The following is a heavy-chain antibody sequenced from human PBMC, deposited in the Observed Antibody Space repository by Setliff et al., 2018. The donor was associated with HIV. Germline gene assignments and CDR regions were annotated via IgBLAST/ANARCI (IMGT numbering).Heavy chain of an antibody. CDR3: ARGARLLAAYRDRWDYYYMGV. CDR1: GDSIRGYY. V-gene: IGHV4-59*12. J-gene: IGHJ6*03. CDR2: IFYSGST. D-gene: IGHD3-16*02. Sequence: PSETLSLTCTVSGDSIRGYYWSWIRQPPGKGLEWIGYIFYSGSTNYNPSLKSRVTISVDTSKNQFSLKVNSMTAADTAVYHCARGARLLAAYRDRWDYYYMGVWGKGTTVTVSS.